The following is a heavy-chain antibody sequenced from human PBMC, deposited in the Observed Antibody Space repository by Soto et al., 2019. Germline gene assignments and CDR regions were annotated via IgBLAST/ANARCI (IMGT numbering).Heavy chain of an antibody. V-gene: IGHV3-23*01. D-gene: IGHD2-2*01. J-gene: IGHJ4*02. Sequence: EVQLLESGGGLVQPVGSLRLSCAASRFTFSSYAMCWVRQAPGQGLEWVSSISVSGGSTYYADSVKGRFTISRDNSKNTLYLQMNSLRAEDTAVYYCAKDGYSITRNKQLDYWGQGTVVTVSS. CDR2: ISVSGGST. CDR3: AKDGYSITRNKQLDY. CDR1: RFTFSSYA.